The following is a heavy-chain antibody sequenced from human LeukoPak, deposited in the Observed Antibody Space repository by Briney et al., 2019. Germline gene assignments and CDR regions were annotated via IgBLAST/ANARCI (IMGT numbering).Heavy chain of an antibody. Sequence: GGSLRLSCVASGLSFGNYWMDWVREAPGKGLEWVGNIKQDGSEKYYVDSVKGRFTISRDNAKNSLYLDMNSLRVEDTAIYYCTRDFDPWGQGTLVTVSS. CDR1: GLSFGNYW. CDR3: TRDFDP. J-gene: IGHJ5*02. CDR2: IKQDGSEK. V-gene: IGHV3-7*01.